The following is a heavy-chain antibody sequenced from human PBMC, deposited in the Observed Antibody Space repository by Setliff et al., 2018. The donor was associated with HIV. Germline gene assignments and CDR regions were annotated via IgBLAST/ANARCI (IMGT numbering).Heavy chain of an antibody. Sequence: SETLSLTCSVSGGSASNYYWSWIRQPPGKGLEWIGHIYHSGSTDYNPSLKSRVTISVDTSKNQFSLKLSSVTAADTAVYYCARSPLYSGYERYYFDYWGQGTLVTVSS. CDR1: GGSASNYY. CDR2: IYHSGST. J-gene: IGHJ4*02. CDR3: ARSPLYSGYERYYFDY. V-gene: IGHV4-59*02. D-gene: IGHD5-12*01.